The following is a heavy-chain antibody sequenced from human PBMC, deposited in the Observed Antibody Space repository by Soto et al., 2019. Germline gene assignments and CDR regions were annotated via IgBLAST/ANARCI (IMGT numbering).Heavy chain of an antibody. CDR1: GFTLSEYG. CDR2: VSGSGDST. CDR3: ATSNYVERD. D-gene: IGHD3-16*01. V-gene: IGHV3-23*01. Sequence: ELQVLESGGGLVQPGGSLRLTCAASGFTLSEYGTSWVRQAPGKGLEWVSLVSGSGDSTYYTDSVKGRFTISRDSSKNTVCLQMNSLRAEDTAVYYCATSNYVERDWGQGTLVTVSS. J-gene: IGHJ4*02.